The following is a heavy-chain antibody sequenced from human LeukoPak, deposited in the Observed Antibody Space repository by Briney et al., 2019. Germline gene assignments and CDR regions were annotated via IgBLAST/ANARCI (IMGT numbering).Heavy chain of an antibody. D-gene: IGHD3-10*01. V-gene: IGHV3-30*04. J-gene: IGHJ3*02. CDR1: GFTYSSYA. CDR3: ARSKLRGSGSYSAPRTTDAFDI. Sequence: PGGSLRLSCAASGFTYSSYAMHWVRQVPGKGLEWVAVISYDGSNKYYADSVKGRFTISRDNSKNTLYLQMNSLRAEDTAVYYCARSKLRGSGSYSAPRTTDAFDIWGQGTMVTVSS. CDR2: ISYDGSNK.